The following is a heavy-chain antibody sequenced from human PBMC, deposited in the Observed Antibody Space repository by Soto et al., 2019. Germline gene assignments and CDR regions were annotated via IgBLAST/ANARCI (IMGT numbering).Heavy chain of an antibody. CDR3: AKDPYYYDSSGYHVDY. Sequence: EVQLLESGGGLVQPGGSLRLSCAASGFTFSSYAMSWVRQAPGKGLEWVSAISGSGGSTYYADSVKGRFTISRDNSKNTLYLQMYSLRAEDTAVYYCAKDPYYYDSSGYHVDYWGQGTLVTVSS. CDR2: ISGSGGST. D-gene: IGHD3-22*01. CDR1: GFTFSSYA. V-gene: IGHV3-23*01. J-gene: IGHJ4*02.